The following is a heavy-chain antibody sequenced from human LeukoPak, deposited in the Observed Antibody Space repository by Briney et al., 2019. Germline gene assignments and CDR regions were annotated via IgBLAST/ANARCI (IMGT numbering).Heavy chain of an antibody. CDR1: VLTFSSYA. V-gene: IGHV3-33*08. CDR2: IWYDGSNK. CDR3: ARDQVGPGSYSESFDY. Sequence: GGSLRLSCAASVLTFSSYAMHWVRQAPGKGLEWVAVIWYDGSNKYYADSVKGRFTISRDNSKNTLYLQMNSLRAEDTAVYYCARDQVGPGSYSESFDYWGQGTLVTVSS. D-gene: IGHD3-10*01. J-gene: IGHJ4*02.